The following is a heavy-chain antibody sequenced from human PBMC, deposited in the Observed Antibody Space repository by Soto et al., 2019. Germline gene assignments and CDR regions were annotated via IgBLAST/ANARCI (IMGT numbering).Heavy chain of an antibody. CDR2: IKSETDGGTT. J-gene: IGHJ5*02. CDR1: GFPFNNAW. Sequence: GGSLRLSCAASGFPFNNAWMSWVRQAPGGGLEWVARIKSETDGGTTDYAAPVEGRFTISRDDSSNTLDLQMNSLKTEDTSTSTVYMELSSLRSEDTAVYYCAHSPIPAGNLFDPWRQGTLVTVYS. D-gene: IGHD3-10*01. CDR3: YMELSSLRSEDTAVYYCAHSPIPAGNLFDP. V-gene: IGHV3-15*01.